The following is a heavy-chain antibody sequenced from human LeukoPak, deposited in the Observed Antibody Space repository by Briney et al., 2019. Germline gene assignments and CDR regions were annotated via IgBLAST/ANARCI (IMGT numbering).Heavy chain of an antibody. CDR1: GFTFSNFA. D-gene: IGHD4-17*01. CDR3: AKTTGLLNIDY. CDR2: LSGSGDRS. Sequence: GGSLRLSCAASGFTFSNFAMSWVRQAPGKGLEWVSALSGSGDRSYHVDSVKGRFTISRDNSKNTLYLQMDSLRPEDTAVYYCAKTTGLLNIDYWGQGTLVTVSS. J-gene: IGHJ4*02. V-gene: IGHV3-23*01.